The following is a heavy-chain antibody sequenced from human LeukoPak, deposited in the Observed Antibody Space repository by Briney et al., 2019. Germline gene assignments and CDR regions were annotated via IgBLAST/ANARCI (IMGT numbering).Heavy chain of an antibody. V-gene: IGHV3-23*01. CDR2: ISGSGGST. D-gene: IGHD3-3*01. Sequence: PGGSLRLSCAASGFTFSSYAMSWVRQAPGKGLEWVSAISGSGGSTYYADSVKGRFTISRDNSKNTLYLQMNSLRAEDTAVYYCAKAKDYDFWSPTGYWGRGPLVTVPS. CDR1: GFTFSSYA. CDR3: AKAKDYDFWSPTGY. J-gene: IGHJ4*02.